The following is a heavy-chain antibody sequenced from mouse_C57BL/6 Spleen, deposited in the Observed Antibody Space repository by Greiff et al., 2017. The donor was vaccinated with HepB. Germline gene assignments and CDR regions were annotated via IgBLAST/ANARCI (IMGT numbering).Heavy chain of an antibody. V-gene: IGHV5-17*01. Sequence: EVKVVESGGGLVKPGGSLKLSCAASGFTFSDYGMHWVRQAPEKGLEWVAYISSGSSTIYYADTVKGRFTISRDNAKNTLFMQMTSLRSEDTAMYYCARGLLRPGGFAYWGQGTLVTVSA. D-gene: IGHD1-2*01. CDR2: ISSGSSTI. CDR1: GFTFSDYG. J-gene: IGHJ3*01. CDR3: ARGLLRPGGFAY.